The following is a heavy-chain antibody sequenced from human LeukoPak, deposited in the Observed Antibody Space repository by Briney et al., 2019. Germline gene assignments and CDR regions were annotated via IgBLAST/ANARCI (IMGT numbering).Heavy chain of an antibody. Sequence: GGSLRLSCAASGFTFGSYWMSWVRQAPGKGLEGVANIQQNGGGKHYVDSVKGRFTISRDNAKNSLYLQMDNLRAEDTAVYYCATGGDLYCTTANCLPFDYWGQGTLVTVSS. CDR2: IQQNGGGK. CDR1: GFTFGSYW. D-gene: IGHD2-8*01. J-gene: IGHJ4*02. V-gene: IGHV3-7*01. CDR3: ATGGDLYCTTANCLPFDY.